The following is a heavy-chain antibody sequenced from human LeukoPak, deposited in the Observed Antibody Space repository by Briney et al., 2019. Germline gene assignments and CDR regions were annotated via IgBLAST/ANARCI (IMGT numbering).Heavy chain of an antibody. CDR1: GFTFSSYG. J-gene: IGHJ4*02. CDR2: IRYDGSNK. D-gene: IGHD2-2*01. V-gene: IGHV3-30*02. Sequence: GGSLRLSCAASGFTFSSYGMHWVRQAPGKGLEWVAFIRYDGSNKYYADSVKGRFTISRDNSKNTLYLQMNSLRAEDTAVYYCAKDAPPYCSSTSCFGYWGQGTLVTVSS. CDR3: AKDAPPYCSSTSCFGY.